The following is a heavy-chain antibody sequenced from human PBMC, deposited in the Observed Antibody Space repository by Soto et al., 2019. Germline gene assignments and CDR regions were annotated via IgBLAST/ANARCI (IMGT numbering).Heavy chain of an antibody. J-gene: IGHJ4*02. Sequence: SETLSLTCTVSGGSISGSYWGWIRQTPGKVLEWVGYIHYSGSTNYNPSLKSRVTMSVDSAKNQFSLQLSSVTAADTAVYFCTKYRRTDAEGHSFDYWGQGALVTVSS. CDR3: TKYRRTDAEGHSFDY. D-gene: IGHD2-2*01. V-gene: IGHV4-59*01. CDR1: GGSISGSY. CDR2: IHYSGST.